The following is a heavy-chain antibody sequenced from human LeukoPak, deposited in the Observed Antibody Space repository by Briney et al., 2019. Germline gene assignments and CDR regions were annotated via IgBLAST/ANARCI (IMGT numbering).Heavy chain of an antibody. V-gene: IGHV1-2*02. D-gene: IGHD2-2*01. CDR2: INPNTGGT. CDR1: GYTFTDYY. CDR3: ARGCCNSSTCYVSSYYYYYLDV. J-gene: IGHJ6*03. Sequence: ASVKVSCKASGYTFTDYYIHWVRQAPGQGLEWMGWINPNTGGTKYPQKFQGTFTMTRDTSISTAYMELSRLRSDDTAVYYCARGCCNSSTCYVSSYYYYYLDVWGKGTTVTVSS.